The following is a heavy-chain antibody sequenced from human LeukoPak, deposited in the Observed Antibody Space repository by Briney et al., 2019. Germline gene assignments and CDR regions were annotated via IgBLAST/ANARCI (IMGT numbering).Heavy chain of an antibody. Sequence: PGGSLRLSCAASGFTFSNYAVNWVRQAPGKGLEWVSGISGSGGSTYYGESVKGRFTISRDQSKNALYLQMNSLRTEDTAVYYCARDSLRTALYYMDVWGKGTTVTVSS. V-gene: IGHV3-23*01. CDR3: ARDSLRTALYYMDV. CDR1: GFTFSNYA. CDR2: ISGSGGST. J-gene: IGHJ6*03.